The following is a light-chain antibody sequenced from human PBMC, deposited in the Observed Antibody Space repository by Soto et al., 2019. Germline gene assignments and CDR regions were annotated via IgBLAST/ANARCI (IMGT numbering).Light chain of an antibody. J-gene: IGLJ2*01. CDR1: SSDVGGYKY. Sequence: QSALTQPRSVSGSPGQSVTISCTGTSSDVGGYKYVSWYQQHAGKVPKLMIYDVSKRPSGVPDRFSGSKSGNTASLTISGLQAEDEADYYCSSYTSSSTYVVFGGGTKLTVL. CDR3: SSYTSSSTYVV. CDR2: DVS. V-gene: IGLV2-11*01.